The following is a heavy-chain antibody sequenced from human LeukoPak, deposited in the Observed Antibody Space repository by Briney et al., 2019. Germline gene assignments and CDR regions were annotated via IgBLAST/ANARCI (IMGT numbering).Heavy chain of an antibody. CDR1: GFTSSSYE. V-gene: IGHV3-48*03. CDR3: AREEYGYGSENFDY. D-gene: IGHD5-18*01. J-gene: IGHJ4*02. CDR2: ISSSGSTI. Sequence: GGSLRLSCAASGFTSSSYEMNLVRQAPGKGLEWVSYISSSGSTIYYADSVKGRFTISRDNAKNSLYLQINSLRAEDTAVYYCAREEYGYGSENFDYWVQGTLVTVSS.